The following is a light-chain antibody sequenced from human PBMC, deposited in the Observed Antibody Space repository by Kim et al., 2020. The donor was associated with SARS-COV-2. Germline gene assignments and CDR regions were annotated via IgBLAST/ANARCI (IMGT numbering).Light chain of an antibody. V-gene: IGLV2-14*03. CDR1: SSDVGSYNH. J-gene: IGLJ1*01. CDR3: GSYTSSNTYV. Sequence: GQSRTISCAGTSSDVGSYNHVSCYQHHPGKAPKLMFYDVTNRPSEISNRFSGSKSDNTASLTISGLQAEDEADYYCGSYTSSNTYVYGTGPKVTVL. CDR2: DVT.